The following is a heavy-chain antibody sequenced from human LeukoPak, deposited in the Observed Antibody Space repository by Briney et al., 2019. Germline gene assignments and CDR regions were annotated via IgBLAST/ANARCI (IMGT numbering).Heavy chain of an antibody. J-gene: IGHJ3*02. CDR1: GFTFSSYD. D-gene: IGHD6-19*01. CDR2: ISGGGGST. Sequence: PGGSLRLSCAASGFTFSSYDMTWVRQAPGKGLEWVSAISGGGGSTYYADSVKGRFTISRDDSKNTLYLQMSSLRAEDTAVYYCAKEKSSGWHDAFDIGGQGTTVTVSS. V-gene: IGHV3-23*01. CDR3: AKEKSSGWHDAFDI.